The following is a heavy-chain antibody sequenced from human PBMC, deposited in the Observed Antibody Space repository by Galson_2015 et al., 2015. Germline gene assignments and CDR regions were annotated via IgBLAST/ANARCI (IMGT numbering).Heavy chain of an antibody. CDR1: GFTFSSYS. CDR3: ARDACRITIFGVVRCDYYYYGMDV. Sequence: SLRLSCAASGFTFSSYSMNWVRQAPGKGLEWVSSISSSSSYIYYADSVKGRFTISGDNAKNSLYLQMNSLRAEDTAVYYCARDACRITIFGVVRCDYYYYGMDVWGQGTTVTVSS. CDR2: ISSSSSYI. J-gene: IGHJ6*02. D-gene: IGHD3-3*01. V-gene: IGHV3-21*01.